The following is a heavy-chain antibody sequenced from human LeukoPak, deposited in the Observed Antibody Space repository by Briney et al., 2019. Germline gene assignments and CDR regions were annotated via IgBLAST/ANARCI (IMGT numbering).Heavy chain of an antibody. CDR1: GFTFNTYS. CDR3: AKEHYYGSGSYQYPIRFDP. Sequence: PGGSLRLSCAASGFTFNTYSMNWVRQAPGKGLEWLSYISDSSRKIYYADSVKGRFTISRDNSKNTLYLQMNSLRAEDTAVYYCAKEHYYGSGSYQYPIRFDPWGQGTLVTVSS. V-gene: IGHV3-48*01. D-gene: IGHD3-10*01. CDR2: ISDSSRKI. J-gene: IGHJ5*02.